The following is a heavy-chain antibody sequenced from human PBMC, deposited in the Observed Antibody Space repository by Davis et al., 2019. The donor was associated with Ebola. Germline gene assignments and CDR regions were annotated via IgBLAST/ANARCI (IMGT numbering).Heavy chain of an antibody. CDR2: IHDSGST. J-gene: IGHJ5*02. CDR3: ASWNRSGWYLGWFDP. Sequence: MPSETLSLTCTVSGGSINFYYWSWIRQSPGKGLEWIGYIHDSGSTNSNPSLKSRVTISVDTSKNQFSLKLSSVTAADTAVYYCASWNRSGWYLGWFDPWGQGTLVTVSS. V-gene: IGHV4-59*01. CDR1: GGSINFYY. D-gene: IGHD6-19*01.